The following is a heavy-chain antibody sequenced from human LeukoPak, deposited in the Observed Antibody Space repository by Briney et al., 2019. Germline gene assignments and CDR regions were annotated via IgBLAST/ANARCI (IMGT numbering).Heavy chain of an antibody. D-gene: IGHD3-22*01. V-gene: IGHV1-69*05. CDR2: IIPIFGTA. CDR3: ARPNYYDSSGSMEYDAFDI. Sequence: SVKVSCKASGGTFSSYAISWVRQAPGQGLEWMGGIIPIFGTANYAQKFQGRVTTTTDESTSTAYTELSSLRSEDTAVYYCARPNYYDSSGSMEYDAFDIWGQGTMVTVSS. CDR1: GGTFSSYA. J-gene: IGHJ3*02.